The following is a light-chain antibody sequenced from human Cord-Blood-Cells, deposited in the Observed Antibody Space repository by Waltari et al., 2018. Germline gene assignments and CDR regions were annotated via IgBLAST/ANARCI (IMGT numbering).Light chain of an antibody. V-gene: IGLV2-23*01. CDR1: SSDAASYNI. CDR2: EGS. CDR3: CSYAGSSTYV. Sequence: QSALTQPASVSGSPGQSITISCTGTSSDAASYNIVSCYQQHPGKAPKLMIYEGSKRPSGVSNRFSGSKSGNTASLTISGLQAEDEADYYCCSYAGSSTYVFGTGTKVTVL. J-gene: IGLJ1*01.